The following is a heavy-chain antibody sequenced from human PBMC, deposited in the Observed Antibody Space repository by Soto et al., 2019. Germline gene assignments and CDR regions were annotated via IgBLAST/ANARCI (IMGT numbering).Heavy chain of an antibody. CDR3: AREDSSSPDAFDI. Sequence: QVQLQESGPGLVKPSQTLSLTCTVSGGSISSGGYYWSWIRQHPGKGLEWIGYIYYSGSTYYNPCLKSRVTISVYTSKNQFSLKLSSVTAADTAVYYCAREDSSSPDAFDIWGQGTMVTVS. CDR1: GGSISSGGYY. J-gene: IGHJ3*02. V-gene: IGHV4-31*03. D-gene: IGHD6-6*01. CDR2: IYYSGST.